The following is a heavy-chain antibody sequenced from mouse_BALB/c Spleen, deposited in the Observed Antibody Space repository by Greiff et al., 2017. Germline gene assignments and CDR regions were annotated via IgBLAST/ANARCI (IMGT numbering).Heavy chain of an antibody. V-gene: IGHV2-2*02. D-gene: IGHD2-4*01. J-gene: IGHJ4*01. CDR1: GFSLTSYG. CDR3: ARRAGLRRGHAMDY. Sequence: QVQLQQSGPGLVQPSQCLSITCTVSGFSLTSYGVHWVRQSPGKGLEWLGVIWSGGSTDYNAAFISRLSISKDNSKSQVFFKMNSLQANDTAIYYCARRAGLRRGHAMDYWGQGTSVTVSS. CDR2: IWSGGST.